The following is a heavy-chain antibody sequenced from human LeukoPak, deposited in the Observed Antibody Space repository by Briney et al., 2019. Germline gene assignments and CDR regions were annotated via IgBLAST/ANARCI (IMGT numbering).Heavy chain of an antibody. D-gene: IGHD6-19*01. CDR2: ISGSGGST. CDR3: AKSTYSSGWSWDY. J-gene: IGHJ4*02. V-gene: IGHV3-23*01. Sequence: GGSLRLSCAASGFTFSSYAMSWVRQAPGKGLEWVPAISGSGGSTYYADSVKGRFTISRDNSKNTLYLQMNSLRAEDTAVYYCAKSTYSSGWSWDYWGQGTLVTVSS. CDR1: GFTFSSYA.